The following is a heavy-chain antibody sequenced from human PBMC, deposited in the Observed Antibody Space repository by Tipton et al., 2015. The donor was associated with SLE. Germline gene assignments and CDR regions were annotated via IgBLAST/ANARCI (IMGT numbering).Heavy chain of an antibody. V-gene: IGHV3-23*01. CDR2: ISGSGGST. D-gene: IGHD6-13*01. CDR1: GFTFSSYA. Sequence: GSLRLSCAASGFTFSSYAMSWVRQAPGKGLEWVSAISGSGGSTYYADSVKGRFTISRDNSKNTLYLQMNSLRAEDTAVYYCAKDGEQLDYFDYWGQGTLVTVSS. J-gene: IGHJ4*02. CDR3: AKDGEQLDYFDY.